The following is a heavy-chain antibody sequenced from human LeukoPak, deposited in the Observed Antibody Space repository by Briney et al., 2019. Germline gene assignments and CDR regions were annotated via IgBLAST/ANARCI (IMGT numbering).Heavy chain of an antibody. D-gene: IGHD1-26*01. CDR1: GITVSSNF. CDR2: TSDRGDYT. J-gene: IGHJ4*02. Sequence: QPGGSLRLSCAASGITVSSNFMSWVRQAPGKGLEWVSGTSDRGDYTYYADSVKGRFTISRDNSKNTLYLQMNSLRAEDTALYFCAKKAQYNGNYPLDYWGQGTLVTVSS. CDR3: AKKAQYNGNYPLDY. V-gene: IGHV3-23*01.